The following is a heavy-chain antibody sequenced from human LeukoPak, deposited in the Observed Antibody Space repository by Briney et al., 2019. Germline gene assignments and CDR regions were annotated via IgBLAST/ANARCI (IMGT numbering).Heavy chain of an antibody. CDR3: ARDLGQYYDTSDNWFDP. J-gene: IGHJ5*02. D-gene: IGHD3-22*01. CDR1: GFNFSSYG. V-gene: IGHV3-30*02. Sequence: GGSLRLSCAASGFNFSSYGMHWVRQAPGKGLEWVPFIRYDGSNKYYADSVKGRFTISRDNAKNSLYLQMNSLRAEDTAVYYCARDLGQYYDTSDNWFDPWGQGTLVTVSS. CDR2: IRYDGSNK.